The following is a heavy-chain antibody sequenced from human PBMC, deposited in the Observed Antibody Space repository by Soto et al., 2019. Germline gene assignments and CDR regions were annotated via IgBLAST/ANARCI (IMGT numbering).Heavy chain of an antibody. CDR3: ARDEGLRFLKWLSNYYYYGMDV. V-gene: IGHV3-48*03. J-gene: IGHJ6*02. CDR1: GFTFSSYE. D-gene: IGHD3-3*01. CDR2: ISSSGSTI. Sequence: EVQLVESGGGLVQPGGSLRLSCAASGFTFSSYEMNWVRQAPGKGLEWVSYISSSGSTIYYADSVKGRFTISRDNAKNSLYLQMNSLRAEDTAVYYCARDEGLRFLKWLSNYYYYGMDVWGQGTTVTVSS.